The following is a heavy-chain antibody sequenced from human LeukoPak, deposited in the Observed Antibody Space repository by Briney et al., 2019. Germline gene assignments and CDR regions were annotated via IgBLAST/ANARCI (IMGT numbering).Heavy chain of an antibody. Sequence: GGSLRLSCAASGFTFSSYSMNWVRQAPGKGLEWVSSISSSSSYIYYADSVKGRFTISRDNAKNSLYLQMNSLRAEDTAVYYCARVRRFSKNYMDVWGKGTTVTVSS. D-gene: IGHD3-3*01. CDR2: ISSSSSYI. J-gene: IGHJ6*03. CDR1: GFTFSSYS. CDR3: ARVRRFSKNYMDV. V-gene: IGHV3-21*04.